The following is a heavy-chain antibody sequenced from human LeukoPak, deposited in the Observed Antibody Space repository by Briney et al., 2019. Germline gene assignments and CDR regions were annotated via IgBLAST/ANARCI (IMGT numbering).Heavy chain of an antibody. Sequence: RASVKVSCKASGYTFTGYYMHWVRQAPGQGVEWMGWINPNSGGTNYAQKFQGRVTMTRDTSISTAYMELSRLRSDDTAVYYCARGNRYCSSTSCLLFDYWGQGTLVTVSS. V-gene: IGHV1-2*02. J-gene: IGHJ4*02. CDR2: INPNSGGT. D-gene: IGHD2-2*01. CDR1: GYTFTGYY. CDR3: ARGNRYCSSTSCLLFDY.